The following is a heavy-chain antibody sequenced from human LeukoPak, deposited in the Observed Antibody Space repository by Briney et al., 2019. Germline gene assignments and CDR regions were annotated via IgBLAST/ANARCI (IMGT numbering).Heavy chain of an antibody. J-gene: IGHJ6*03. Sequence: TVSLTCAVYGGSFSGYYWSWIRQPPGKGLEWIGEINHSGSTNYNPSLKSRVTISVDTSKHQFSLKLSSVTAAATAVYYCARGKRLSLYYYYYMDVWGKGTTVT. CDR3: ARGKRLSLYYYYYMDV. D-gene: IGHD6-25*01. CDR1: GGSFSGYY. CDR2: INHSGST. V-gene: IGHV4-34*01.